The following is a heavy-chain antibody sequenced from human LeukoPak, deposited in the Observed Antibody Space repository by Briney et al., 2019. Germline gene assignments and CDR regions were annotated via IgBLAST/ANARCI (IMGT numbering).Heavy chain of an antibody. J-gene: IGHJ6*03. Sequence: GGSLRLSCAASGFTFSSYWMHWVRQAPGKGLVWVSRIKSDGSSRSYADSVKGRFTISRDNAKNTLYLQMNSLRADDTAVYYCARGRWWFAGRPPHYMDFWGKGTTVTVSS. CDR3: ARGRWWFAGRPPHYMDF. CDR1: GFTFSSYW. V-gene: IGHV3-74*01. CDR2: IKSDGSSR. D-gene: IGHD6-6*01.